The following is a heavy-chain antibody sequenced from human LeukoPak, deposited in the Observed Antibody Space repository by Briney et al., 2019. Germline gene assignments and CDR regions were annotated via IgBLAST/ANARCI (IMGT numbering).Heavy chain of an antibody. D-gene: IGHD3-22*01. Sequence: GASVKVSCKASGYTLTELSMHWVRQAPGKGLEWTGGFDPEDGETIYAQKFQGRVTMTEDTSTDTAYMELSSLRSEDTAVYYCATQSLGYYDSSGYYYYYWGQGTLVTVSS. CDR3: ATQSLGYYDSSGYYYYY. CDR1: GYTLTELS. V-gene: IGHV1-24*01. J-gene: IGHJ4*02. CDR2: FDPEDGET.